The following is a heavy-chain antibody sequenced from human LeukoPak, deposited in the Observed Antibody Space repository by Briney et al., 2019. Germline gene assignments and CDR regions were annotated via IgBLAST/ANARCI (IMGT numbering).Heavy chain of an antibody. V-gene: IGHV3-20*04. CDR2: INLNGGST. Sequence: LTGGSLRLSCAASGFTFDDYGMSWVRQAPGKGLEWVSGINLNGGSTGYADSVNGGFTISRDDAKNSLYLQMNSLRAEDTALYYCARDFLLWFGETLTGNYMDVWGKGTTVTVSS. D-gene: IGHD3-10*01. J-gene: IGHJ6*03. CDR3: ARDFLLWFGETLTGNYMDV. CDR1: GFTFDDYG.